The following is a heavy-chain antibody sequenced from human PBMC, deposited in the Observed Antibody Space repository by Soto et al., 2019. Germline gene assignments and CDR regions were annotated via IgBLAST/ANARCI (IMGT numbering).Heavy chain of an antibody. CDR2: INAGNGNT. Sequence: ASVKVSCKASGYTFTSYGISWVRQAPGQRLEWMGWINAGNGNTKYSQKFQGRVTITRDTSASTAYMELSSLRSEDTAVYYCARVGQSVVVVAATLVRDAFDIWGQGTMVTVSS. CDR1: GYTFTSYG. J-gene: IGHJ3*02. CDR3: ARVGQSVVVVAATLVRDAFDI. D-gene: IGHD2-15*01. V-gene: IGHV1-3*01.